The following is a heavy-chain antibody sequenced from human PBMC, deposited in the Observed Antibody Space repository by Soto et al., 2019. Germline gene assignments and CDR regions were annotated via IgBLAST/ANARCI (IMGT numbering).Heavy chain of an antibody. D-gene: IGHD3-22*01. J-gene: IGHJ1*01. CDR3: AKSLNGYFRY. CDR2: ISYDGSNK. V-gene: IGHV3-30*18. Sequence: QVQLVESGGGVVQPGRSLRLSCAASGFTFSSYGMHWVRQAPGKGLEWVAVISYDGSNKYYADSVKGRFTISRDNSKNTLQQQMNSLRAEDTAVYHCAKSLNGYFRYWGQGTLVTVSS. CDR1: GFTFSSYG.